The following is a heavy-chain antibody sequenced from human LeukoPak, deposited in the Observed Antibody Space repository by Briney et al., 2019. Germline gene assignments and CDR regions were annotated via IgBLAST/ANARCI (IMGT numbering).Heavy chain of an antibody. CDR3: ARVRESSSWYLNWFDP. V-gene: IGHV4-38-2*02. J-gene: IGHJ5*02. Sequence: SETLSLTCTVSAYSISSGYYWGWIRQPPGRGLEWIGSIYHSGSTYYNPSLKSRVTISVDTSKNQFSLKLSSVTAADTAVYYCARVRESSSWYLNWFDPWGQGTLVTVSS. CDR1: AYSISSGYY. CDR2: IYHSGST. D-gene: IGHD6-13*01.